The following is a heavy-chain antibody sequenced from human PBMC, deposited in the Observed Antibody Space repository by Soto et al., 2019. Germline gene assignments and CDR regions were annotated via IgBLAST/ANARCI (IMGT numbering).Heavy chain of an antibody. D-gene: IGHD3-22*01. CDR3: ARFYYYDTATPVFDY. CDR2: IYYSGST. CDR1: GGSISSGDYY. Sequence: PSETLSLTCTVSGGSISSGDYYWSWIRQPPGKGLEWIGYIYYSGSTYYNPSLKSRVTISVDTSKNQFSLKLSSVTAADTAVYYCARFYYYDTATPVFDYWGQGTLVTVSS. V-gene: IGHV4-30-4*01. J-gene: IGHJ4*02.